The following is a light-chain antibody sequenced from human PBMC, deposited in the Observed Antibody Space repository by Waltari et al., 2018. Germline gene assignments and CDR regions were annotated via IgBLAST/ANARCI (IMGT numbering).Light chain of an antibody. Sequence: IVMTQSPATLSLSPGESATLSCRASQSVRSTFAWFQQKPGQPPRPLIYGTSTRATGIPAXXTGSXSGTEFXLXXSXLQPEDFATYYCQQYDYWPWTFGQGTRVETK. CDR3: QQYDYWPWT. J-gene: IGKJ1*01. V-gene: IGKV3D-15*01. CDR1: QSVRST. CDR2: GTS.